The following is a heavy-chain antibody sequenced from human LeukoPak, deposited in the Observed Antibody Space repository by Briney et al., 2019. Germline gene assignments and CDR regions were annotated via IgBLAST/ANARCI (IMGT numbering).Heavy chain of an antibody. V-gene: IGHV4-30-4*01. J-gene: IGHJ3*02. CDR3: ARDREWLRFRGFDI. CDR1: GGSLSNSDYY. Sequence: PSQTLSLTCTVSGGSLSNSDYYWTWIRQPPGTGLEWLGNIYYRGSTNYNPSLKSRLTISVDTSKNKFSLKLTSVTAADTAVYYCARDREWLRFRGFDIWGQGRMVTVSS. CDR2: IYYRGST. D-gene: IGHD5-12*01.